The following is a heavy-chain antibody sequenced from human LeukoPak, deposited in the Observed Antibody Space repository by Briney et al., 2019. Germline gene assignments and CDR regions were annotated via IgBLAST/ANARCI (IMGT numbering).Heavy chain of an antibody. CDR3: ARDLRYYDFWSGPSRRYYYYMDV. CDR2: IIPIFGTA. V-gene: IGHV1-69*05. Sequence: SVKVSCKASGYTFTSYGISWVRQAPGQGLEWMGGIIPIFGTANYAQKFQGRVTITTDESTSTAYMELSSLRSEDTAVYYCARDLRYYDFWSGPSRRYYYYMDVWGKGTTVTVSS. J-gene: IGHJ6*03. CDR1: GYTFTSYG. D-gene: IGHD3-3*01.